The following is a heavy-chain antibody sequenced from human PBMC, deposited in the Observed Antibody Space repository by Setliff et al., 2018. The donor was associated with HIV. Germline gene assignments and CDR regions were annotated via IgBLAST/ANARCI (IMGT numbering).Heavy chain of an antibody. CDR1: GYTSTGYY. CDR2: IIPNSGGT. CDR3: ATAQIGTRAFDF. V-gene: IGHV1-2*06. Sequence: GASVKVSCKASGYTSTGYYVHWVRQAPGQGLEWMGRIIPNSGGTNYAQKFQGRVTMTRDTSTDTAYMDLSSLRSDDTAIYFCATAQIGTRAFDFWGQGTLVTVSS. J-gene: IGHJ4*02.